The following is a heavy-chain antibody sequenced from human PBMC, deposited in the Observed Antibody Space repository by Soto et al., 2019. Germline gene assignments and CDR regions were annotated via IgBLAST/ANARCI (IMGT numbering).Heavy chain of an antibody. CDR1: CGSISSGDYY. V-gene: IGHV4-30-4*01. J-gene: IGHJ4*02. CDR2: IYYSGST. Sequence: PSETLSLTCTVSCGSISSGDYYWSWIRQPPGKGLEWIGYIYYSGSTYYNPSLKSRVTISVDTSKNQFSLKLSSVTAADTAVYYCARFPHYYDSSGYYYGIGPFDYWGQGTLVTVSS. D-gene: IGHD3-22*01. CDR3: ARFPHYYDSSGYYYGIGPFDY.